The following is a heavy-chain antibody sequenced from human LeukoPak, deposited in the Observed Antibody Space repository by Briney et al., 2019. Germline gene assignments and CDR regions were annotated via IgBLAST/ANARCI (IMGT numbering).Heavy chain of an antibody. CDR2: ISGSGSNT. V-gene: IGHV3-23*01. CDR3: ARERLVVGSAYFDF. CDR1: GFSFSSYG. Sequence: GGSLRLSCAASGFSFSSYGMHWVRQAPGKGLEWVSAISGSGSNTYYADSLRGRFTISRDNSKNTVLLQMNSLRAEDTGEYYCARERLVVGSAYFDFWGQGTLVTVSS. J-gene: IGHJ4*02. D-gene: IGHD2-2*01.